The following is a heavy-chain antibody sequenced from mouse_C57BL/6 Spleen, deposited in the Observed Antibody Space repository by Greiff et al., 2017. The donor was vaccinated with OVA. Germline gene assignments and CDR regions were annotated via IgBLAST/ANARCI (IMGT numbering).Heavy chain of an antibody. CDR3: ARNKAIYYDYDDAMDY. CDR2: ISSGSSTI. Sequence: EVKLMDSGGGLVKPGGSLKLSCAASGFTFSDYGMHWVRQAPEKGLEWVAYISSGSSTIYYADTVKGRFTISRDNAKNTLFLQMTSLRSEDTAMYYCARNKAIYYDYDDAMDYWGQGTSVTVSS. V-gene: IGHV5-17*01. CDR1: GFTFSDYG. D-gene: IGHD2-4*01. J-gene: IGHJ4*01.